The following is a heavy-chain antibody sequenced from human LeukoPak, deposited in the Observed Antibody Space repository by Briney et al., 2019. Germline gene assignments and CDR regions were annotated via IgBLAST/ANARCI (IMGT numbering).Heavy chain of an antibody. CDR3: ARGRGIAARLAFVY. J-gene: IGHJ4*02. D-gene: IGHD6-6*01. V-gene: IGHV4-39*07. CDR1: GDSVSSSNYY. CDR2: INHSGST. Sequence: SETLSLTCTVFGDSVSSSNYYWAWFRQPPGKGLEWIGEINHSGSTNYNPSLKSRVTISVDTSKNQFSLKLSSVTAADTAVYYCARGRGIAARLAFVYWGQGTLVTVSS.